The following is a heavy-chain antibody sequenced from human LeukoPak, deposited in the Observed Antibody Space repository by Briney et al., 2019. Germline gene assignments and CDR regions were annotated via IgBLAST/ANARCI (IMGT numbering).Heavy chain of an antibody. J-gene: IGHJ4*02. Sequence: GGSLRLSCAASGFTFSSYWMHWVRQAPGKGLMWVSRINSDGSTTSYADSVKGRFTISRDNAKNTLYLQTNSLRVEDTAVYYCTRINYGWGQGTLVTVSS. CDR3: TRINYG. D-gene: IGHD3-16*01. CDR1: GFTFSSYW. V-gene: IGHV3-74*01. CDR2: INSDGSTT.